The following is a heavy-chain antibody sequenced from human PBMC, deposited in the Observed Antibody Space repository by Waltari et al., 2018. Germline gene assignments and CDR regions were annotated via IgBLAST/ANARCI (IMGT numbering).Heavy chain of an antibody. V-gene: IGHV4-61*02. J-gene: IGHJ4*02. D-gene: IGHD6-19*01. CDR1: GGSISSGSYS. Sequence: QVQLQESGPGLVKPSQTLSLTCTVSGGSISSGSYSWSWIRQPAGKGLGWIGRIYTSGITNYNPSLKSRVTISVDTSKNQFSLKLSSVTAADTAVYYCARDLWVAGAYYFDYWGQGTLVIVSS. CDR3: ARDLWVAGAYYFDY. CDR2: IYTSGIT.